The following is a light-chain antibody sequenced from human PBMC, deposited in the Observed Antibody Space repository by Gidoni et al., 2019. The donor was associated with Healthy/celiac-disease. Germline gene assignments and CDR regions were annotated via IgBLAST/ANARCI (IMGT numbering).Light chain of an antibody. CDR3: QQRSNWSPT. CDR1: QIVSSY. J-gene: IGKJ1*01. Sequence: DIVLTQSPATLSLSPEERATLSCRASQIVSSYLAWYQQKPGQAPRLLIYEASNRATGTPARCSGSGSRAVFTLTISSLEPEDFAVYYWQQRSNWSPTFGQGTKVEIK. V-gene: IGKV3-11*01. CDR2: EAS.